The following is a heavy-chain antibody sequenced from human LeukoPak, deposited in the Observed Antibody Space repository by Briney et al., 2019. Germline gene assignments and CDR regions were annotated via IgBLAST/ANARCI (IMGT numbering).Heavy chain of an antibody. CDR1: GFTFSSYA. Sequence: GGSLRLSCAASGFTFSSYAMSWVRQAPGKGLEWVSSIGAGGDVTYYADSVKGRFTLSRDNSKNTLYLQMNSLRSEDTAVYFCAREIGLLDYWGQEILVTVSS. J-gene: IGHJ4*02. CDR3: AREIGLLDY. CDR2: IGAGGDVT. D-gene: IGHD5/OR15-5a*01. V-gene: IGHV3-23*01.